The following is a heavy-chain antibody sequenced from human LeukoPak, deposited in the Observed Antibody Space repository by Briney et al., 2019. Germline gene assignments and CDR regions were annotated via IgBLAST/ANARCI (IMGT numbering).Heavy chain of an antibody. CDR2: TSYDDSNK. CDR3: AKPGYSGYDYDY. J-gene: IGHJ4*02. Sequence: GGSLRLSCAASGFALSAFAMHWVRQAPGKGLEWVALTSYDDSNKRYADSVKGRYAIFRDNSKNTLYLQMNSLRAEDTAVYYCAKPGYSGYDYDYWGQGTLVTVSS. V-gene: IGHV3-30-3*02. CDR1: GFALSAFA. D-gene: IGHD5-12*01.